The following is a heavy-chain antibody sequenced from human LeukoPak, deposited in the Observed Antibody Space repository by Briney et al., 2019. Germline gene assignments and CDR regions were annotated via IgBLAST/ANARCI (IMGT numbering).Heavy chain of an antibody. J-gene: IGHJ6*03. CDR1: GFTFSSYT. CDR3: ARAPSGDYVDYYYYYMDV. CDR2: ISSSSYI. Sequence: PGGSLRLSCAASGFTFSSYTMNWVRQAPGKGLEWVSSISSSSYIYYADSVKGRFTISRGNAKNSLYLQMNSLRAEDTAVYYCARAPSGDYVDYYYYYMDVWGKGTTVTVSS. D-gene: IGHD4-17*01. V-gene: IGHV3-21*01.